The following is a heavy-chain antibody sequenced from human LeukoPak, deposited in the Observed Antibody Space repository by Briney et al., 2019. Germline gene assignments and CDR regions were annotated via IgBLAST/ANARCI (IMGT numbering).Heavy chain of an antibody. CDR3: ARDQGRLRYFDWPGLLFDY. J-gene: IGHJ4*02. CDR1: GYTFTGYY. V-gene: IGHV1-2*02. Sequence: GASVKVSCKASGYTFTGYYMHWVRQAPGQGLEWMGWINPNSGGTNYAQKFQGRVTMTRDTSISTAYMELSRLRSDDTAVYYCARDQGRLRYFDWPGLLFDYWGQGTLVTVSS. CDR2: INPNSGGT. D-gene: IGHD3-9*01.